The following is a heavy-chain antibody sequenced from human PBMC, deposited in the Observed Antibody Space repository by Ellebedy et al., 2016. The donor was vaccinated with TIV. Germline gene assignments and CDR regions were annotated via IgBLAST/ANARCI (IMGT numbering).Heavy chain of an antibody. D-gene: IGHD6-19*01. CDR3: AREAGTSGWYSGFQH. J-gene: IGHJ1*01. V-gene: IGHV3-23*01. CDR1: GFTFGDYA. Sequence: GESLKISCTVSGFTFGDYAMSWFRQAPGKGLEWVSGISAGGNTYYADSVKGRFTISRNDSKNTLYLQMNSLRAEDTANYYCAREAGTSGWYSGFQHWGQGTLVTVSS. CDR2: ISAGGNT.